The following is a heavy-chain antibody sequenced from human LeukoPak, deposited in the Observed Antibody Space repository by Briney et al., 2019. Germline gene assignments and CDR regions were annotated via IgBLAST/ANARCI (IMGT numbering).Heavy chain of an antibody. CDR3: ARALWFGGLPDAFDI. CDR1: GGSIRSYY. J-gene: IGHJ3*02. V-gene: IGHV4-59*01. D-gene: IGHD3-10*01. CDR2: SHYSEDT. Sequence: SETLSLTCTVSGGSIRSYYWTWIRQPPGKGLEWIGFSHYSEDTNYNPSLESRVTMSVDMSKNQFALKMSSVTAADTAVYYCARALWFGGLPDAFDIWGQGTMVTVSS.